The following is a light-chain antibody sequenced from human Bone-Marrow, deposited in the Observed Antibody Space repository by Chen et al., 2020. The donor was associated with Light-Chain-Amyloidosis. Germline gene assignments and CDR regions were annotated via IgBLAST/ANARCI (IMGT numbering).Light chain of an antibody. CDR2: RDT. J-gene: IGLJ2*01. V-gene: IGLV3-25*03. CDR3: QSADSSGTDEVI. Sequence: SYELTQPPSVSVSPGQTARITCSGDDLPTKYAYWYQQKPGQAPVLGIHRDTERPSGISERFSVSSAGTTATLTISGVQAEDEADYHGQSADSSGTDEVIFGGGTKLTVL. CDR1: DLPTKY.